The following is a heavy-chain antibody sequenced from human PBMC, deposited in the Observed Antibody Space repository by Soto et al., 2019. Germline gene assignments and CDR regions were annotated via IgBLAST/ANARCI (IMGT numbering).Heavy chain of an antibody. D-gene: IGHD4-17*01. CDR3: GESHAVTIDF. CDR2: INSDGRST. V-gene: IGHV3-74*01. J-gene: IGHJ4*02. CDR1: GLTFSSYW. Sequence: EVQLVESGGDLVQPGGSLRLSCAASGLTFSSYWMHWVRQAPGKGLEWVSRINSDGRSTNYADSVKGRFTISRDNAKNPPYPQMNSLRAEDKAVDYCGESHAVTIDFWGQGTLVNVSS.